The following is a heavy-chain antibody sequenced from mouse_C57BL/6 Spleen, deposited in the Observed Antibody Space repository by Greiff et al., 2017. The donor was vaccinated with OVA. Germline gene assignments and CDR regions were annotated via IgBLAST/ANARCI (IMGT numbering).Heavy chain of an antibody. D-gene: IGHD2-1*01. CDR2: ISSGSSTI. CDR1: GFTFSDYG. Sequence: EVKLMESGGGLVKPGGSLKLSCAASGFTFSDYGMHWVRQAPEKGLEWVAYISSGSSTIYYADTVKGRFTISRDNAKNTLFLQMTSLRSEDTAMYYCARRDGTQFAYWGQGTLVTVSA. CDR3: ARRDGTQFAY. J-gene: IGHJ3*01. V-gene: IGHV5-17*01.